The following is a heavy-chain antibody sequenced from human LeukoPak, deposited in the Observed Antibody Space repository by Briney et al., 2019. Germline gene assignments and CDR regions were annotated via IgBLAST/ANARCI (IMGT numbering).Heavy chain of an antibody. CDR2: IYYSGST. CDR3: ARGITMTRDY. CDR1: GGSISSSSYY. D-gene: IGHD3-22*01. Sequence: SETLSLTCTVSGGSISSSSYYWGWIRQPPGKGLEWIGSIYYSGSTYYNPSLKSRVTISVDTSKNQFSLKLSSVTAADTAVYYCARGITMTRDYWGQGTLVTVSS. J-gene: IGHJ4*02. V-gene: IGHV4-39*01.